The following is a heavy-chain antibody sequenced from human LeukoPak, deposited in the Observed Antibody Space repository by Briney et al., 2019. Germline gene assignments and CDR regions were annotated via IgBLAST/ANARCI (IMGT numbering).Heavy chain of an antibody. D-gene: IGHD4-11*01. CDR3: ARDYSNYGPDYYYYMDV. CDR1: GGTFSSYA. CDR2: IIPIFGTA. J-gene: IGHJ6*03. Sequence: SVKVSCKASGGTFSSYAISWVRQAPGQGLEWMGGIIPIFGTANYAQKFQGRVTITTDESTSTAYMELSSLRSEDTAVYYCARDYSNYGPDYYYYMDVWGKGTTVTVSS. V-gene: IGHV1-69*05.